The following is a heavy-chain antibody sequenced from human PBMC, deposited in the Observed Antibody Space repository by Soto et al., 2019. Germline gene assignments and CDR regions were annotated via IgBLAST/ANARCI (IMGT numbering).Heavy chain of an antibody. Sequence: SETLSLTCAVYGGSFSGYYWSWIRQPPGKGLEWIGEINHSGSTNYNPSLKSRVTISVDTSKNQFSLKLSSVTAADTAVYYCASGSEDCSGGSCYSGAFDISGQGTMVTVSS. D-gene: IGHD2-15*01. CDR3: ASGSEDCSGGSCYSGAFDI. V-gene: IGHV4-34*01. CDR1: GGSFSGYY. CDR2: INHSGST. J-gene: IGHJ3*02.